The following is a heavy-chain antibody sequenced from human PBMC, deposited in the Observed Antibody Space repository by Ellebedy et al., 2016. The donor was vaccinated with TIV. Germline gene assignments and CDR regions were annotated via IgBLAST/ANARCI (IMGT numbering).Heavy chain of an antibody. Sequence: GESLKISCAASGFTFSSYDMHWVRQATGKGLEWVSAIGTAGDTYYPGSVKGRFTISRENAKNALFLQMDGLRVDDSAVYYCVGFGVFNLWGQGAPVTVSS. V-gene: IGHV3-13*01. CDR1: GFTFSSYD. CDR3: VGFGVFNL. J-gene: IGHJ5*02. CDR2: IGTAGDT. D-gene: IGHD3-3*01.